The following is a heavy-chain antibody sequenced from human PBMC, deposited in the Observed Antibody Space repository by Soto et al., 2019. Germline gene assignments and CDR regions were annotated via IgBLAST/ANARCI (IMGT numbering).Heavy chain of an antibody. CDR2: ISWNGVDK. Sequence: EVQLVESGGGLVQPGRSLRLSCTASGFKFDDYAMHWVRQVPGKALEWVSGISWNGVDKGYADSVKGRFTISRDNAKKSLFLQMNSLRAEDTAFYYCAKDTHYYDILTGFDYWCQGTLVTVSS. CDR1: GFKFDDYA. D-gene: IGHD3-9*01. V-gene: IGHV3-9*01. J-gene: IGHJ4*02. CDR3: AKDTHYYDILTGFDY.